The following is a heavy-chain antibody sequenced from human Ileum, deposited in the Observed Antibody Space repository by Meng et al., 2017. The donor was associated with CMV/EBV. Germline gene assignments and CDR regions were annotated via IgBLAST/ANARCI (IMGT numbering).Heavy chain of an antibody. Sequence: GGSLRLSCAASDFTFSSYGMHWVRQSPGKGLEWVAFIRYDGTNDYYADSVKGRFTGSRDNSKNTLNLQMNSLKTEDTAVYYCVKDKDHWYNSGGGGDYWGQGTLVTVSS. D-gene: IGHD6-19*01. V-gene: IGHV3-30*02. CDR2: IRYDGTND. J-gene: IGHJ4*02. CDR3: VKDKDHWYNSGGGGDY. CDR1: DFTFSSYG.